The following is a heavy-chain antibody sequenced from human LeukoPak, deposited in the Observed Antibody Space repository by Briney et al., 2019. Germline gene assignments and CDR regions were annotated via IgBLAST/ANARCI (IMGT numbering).Heavy chain of an antibody. Sequence: AGGSLRLSCAASGFTFSSYWMSWVRQAPGKGLEWVANIKQDGSEKYYVDSVKGRFTISRDNAKNSLYVQMNSLRAEDTAVCYCARDPPQNYYDSSGYFDYWGQGTLVTVSS. J-gene: IGHJ4*02. CDR1: GFTFSSYW. CDR2: IKQDGSEK. D-gene: IGHD3-22*01. V-gene: IGHV3-7*01. CDR3: ARDPPQNYYDSSGYFDY.